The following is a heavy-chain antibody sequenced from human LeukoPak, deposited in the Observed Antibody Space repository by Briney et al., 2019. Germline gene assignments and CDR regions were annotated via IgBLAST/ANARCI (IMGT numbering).Heavy chain of an antibody. V-gene: IGHV1-2*02. Sequence: GASVKVSCKASVYTFTGYYMHWVRQDPGQGLEWMGWINPNSGGTNYAQKFQGRVTMTRDTSISTAYMELSRLRSDDTAVYYCARDGGYSYGEIDAFDIWGQGTMVTVSS. D-gene: IGHD5-18*01. CDR1: VYTFTGYY. J-gene: IGHJ3*02. CDR3: ARDGGYSYGEIDAFDI. CDR2: INPNSGGT.